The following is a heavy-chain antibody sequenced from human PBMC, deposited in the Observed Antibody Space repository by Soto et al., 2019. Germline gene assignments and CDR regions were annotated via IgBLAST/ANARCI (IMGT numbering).Heavy chain of an antibody. CDR1: GFTFDDYA. Sequence: GGSLRLSCAASGFTFDDYAMHWVQQAPGKGLEWVSGISWNSGSIGYADSVKGRFTISRDNAKNSLYLQMNSLRAEDPAFYYFQKDDISSPANAFDIWGQGTMVTVSS. CDR2: ISWNSGSI. J-gene: IGHJ3*02. D-gene: IGHD3-3*02. V-gene: IGHV3-9*01. CDR3: QKDDISSPANAFDI.